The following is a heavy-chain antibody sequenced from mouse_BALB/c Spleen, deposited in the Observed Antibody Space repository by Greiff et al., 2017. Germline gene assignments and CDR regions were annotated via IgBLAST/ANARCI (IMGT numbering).Heavy chain of an antibody. D-gene: IGHD2-1*01. J-gene: IGHJ4*01. V-gene: IGHV5-4*02. Sequence: EVMLVESGGGLVKPGGSLKLSCAASGFTFSDYYMYWVRQTPEKRLEWVATISDGGSYTYYPDSVKGRFTISRDNAKNNLYLQLSSLTSEDTAMYYCARTYYDNRFYAMDYWGQGTSVTVSS. CDR2: ISDGGSYT. CDR1: GFTFSDYY. CDR3: ARTYYDNRFYAMDY.